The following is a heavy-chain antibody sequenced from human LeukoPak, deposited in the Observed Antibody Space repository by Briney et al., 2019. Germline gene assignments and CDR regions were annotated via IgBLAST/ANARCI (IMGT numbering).Heavy chain of an antibody. CDR1: GYTFRNYY. Sequence: AASVKVSCKASGYTFRNYYIHWVRQAPGHGLEYMGWINFNRGDTNYAEKFQGRVTMTRDTSIDTVYMDLSSLRSDDTALYYCARDKSNGIGIVYWGQGTPVTVSS. CDR3: ARDKSNGIGIVY. D-gene: IGHD1-26*01. V-gene: IGHV1-2*02. CDR2: INFNRGDT. J-gene: IGHJ4*02.